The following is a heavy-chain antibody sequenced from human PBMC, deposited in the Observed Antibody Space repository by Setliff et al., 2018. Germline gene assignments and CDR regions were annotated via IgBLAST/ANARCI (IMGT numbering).Heavy chain of an antibody. J-gene: IGHJ4*02. D-gene: IGHD3-22*01. CDR3: ATSTIITYYFDS. Sequence: LRLSCAASGFTFSTYSMNWVRQAPGKGLEWISYISYDSIVITYADSVKGRFTISRDNSKNTLYLQMNSLRPEDTAIYYCATSTIITYYFDSWGQGTLVTVSS. CDR2: ISYDSIVI. V-gene: IGHV3-48*01. CDR1: GFTFSTYS.